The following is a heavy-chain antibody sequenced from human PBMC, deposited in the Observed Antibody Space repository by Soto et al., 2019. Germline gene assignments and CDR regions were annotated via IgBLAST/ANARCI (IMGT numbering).Heavy chain of an antibody. Sequence: QVQLQESGPGLVKPSGTLSLTCAVSGGSFTSNNWWTWVRQPPGQGLEWIGEIYQTGSTNYNPSLRSRVTLSLDKSENQFSLKVTSLTAADTAVYYCASRDPGTSVDYWGQGTLVTVSS. D-gene: IGHD1-7*01. CDR3: ASRDPGTSVDY. CDR2: IYQTGST. V-gene: IGHV4-4*02. J-gene: IGHJ4*02. CDR1: GGSFTSNNW.